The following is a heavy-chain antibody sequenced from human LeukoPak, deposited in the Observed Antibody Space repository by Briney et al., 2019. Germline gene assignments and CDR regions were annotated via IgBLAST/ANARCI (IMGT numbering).Heavy chain of an antibody. J-gene: IGHJ4*02. CDR1: GGSISSGDYY. V-gene: IGHV4-30-4*01. CDR2: IYYSGST. CDR3: ATFGNSGPYYFDY. D-gene: IGHD4-23*01. Sequence: SETLPLTCTVSGGSISSGDYYWSWIRQPPGKGLEWIGYIYYSGSTYYNPSLKSRVTISVDTSKNQFSLKLSSVTAADTAVYYCATFGNSGPYYFDYWGQGTLVTVSS.